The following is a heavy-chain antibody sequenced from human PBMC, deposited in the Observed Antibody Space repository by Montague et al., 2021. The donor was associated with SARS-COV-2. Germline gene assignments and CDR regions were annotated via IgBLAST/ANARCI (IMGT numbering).Heavy chain of an antibody. CDR3: AHYYYDSSGVDY. V-gene: IGHV2-5*02. J-gene: IGHJ4*02. CDR1: GFSLSPSGVG. Sequence: PALVQPTQTLTLTCTFSGFSLSPSGVGVGWIRQPPGKALEWLALIYWDDDKRYSPSLKSRLTITKDTSKNQVVLTMTNMDPVDTATYYCAHYYYDSSGVDYWGRGTLVTVSS. CDR2: IYWDDDK. D-gene: IGHD3-22*01.